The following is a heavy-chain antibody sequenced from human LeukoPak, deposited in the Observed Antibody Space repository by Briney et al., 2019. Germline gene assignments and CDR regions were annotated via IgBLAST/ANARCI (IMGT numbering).Heavy chain of an antibody. CDR2: INPNSGGT. J-gene: IGHJ4*02. CDR1: GYTLTGYY. V-gene: IGHV1-2*06. Sequence: ASVKVSCKASGYTLTGYYMHWVRQAPGQGLEWMGRINPNSGGTNYAQKFQGRVTMTRDTSISTAYMELSRLRSDDTAVYYCARDFSIHYYDSSGYSPPGDYWGQGTLVTVSS. D-gene: IGHD3-22*01. CDR3: ARDFSIHYYDSSGYSPPGDY.